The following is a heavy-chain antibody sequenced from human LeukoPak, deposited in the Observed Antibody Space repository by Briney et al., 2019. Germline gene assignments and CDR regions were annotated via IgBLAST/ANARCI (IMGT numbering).Heavy chain of an antibody. CDR2: ISGSGGST. V-gene: IGHV3-23*01. CDR1: GFTFSSYA. D-gene: IGHD6-6*01. J-gene: IGHJ4*02. CDR3: ARSEHSSSSFDY. Sequence: PGGSLRLSCAASGFTFSSYAMSWVRQAPGKGLEWVSAISGSGGSTYYADSVEGRFTISRDNARNSLYLQMNSLRAEDTAIYYCARSEHSSSSFDYWGQGTLVTVSS.